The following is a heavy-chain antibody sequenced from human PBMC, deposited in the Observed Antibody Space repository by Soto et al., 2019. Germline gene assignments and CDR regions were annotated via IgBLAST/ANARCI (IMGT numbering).Heavy chain of an antibody. CDR2: IYYSGST. V-gene: IGHV4-31*03. Sequence: SETLSLTCTVSGGSISSGGYYWSWIRQHPGKGLEWIGYIYYSGSTYYNPSLKSRVTISVDTSKNQFSLKLSSVTAADTAVYYCARVGDILTGYYGIDYWGQGTLVTVSS. CDR1: GGSISSGGYY. J-gene: IGHJ4*02. CDR3: ARVGDILTGYYGIDY. D-gene: IGHD3-9*01.